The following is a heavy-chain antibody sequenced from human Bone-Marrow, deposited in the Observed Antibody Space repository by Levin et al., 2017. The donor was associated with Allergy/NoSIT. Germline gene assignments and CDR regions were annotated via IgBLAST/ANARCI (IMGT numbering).Heavy chain of an antibody. CDR1: GFTFDDYA. CDR3: AKPLYRWEQAMDV. CDR2: INWKGDIL. J-gene: IGHJ6*01. V-gene: IGHV3-9*01. Sequence: AGGSLRLSCAVSGFTFDDYAIYWVRQAPGKGLEWVSGINWKGDILGYAESVKGRFTIARDNAKNSLYLQMNSLRAEDTALYYCAKPLYRWEQAMDVWGQGTTVTVSS. D-gene: IGHD4-23*01.